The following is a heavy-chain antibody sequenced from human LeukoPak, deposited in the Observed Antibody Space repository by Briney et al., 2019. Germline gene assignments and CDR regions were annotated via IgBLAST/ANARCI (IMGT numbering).Heavy chain of an antibody. CDR3: ARGDYYCISRSMPLF. Sequence: GGSLRLSCAASGFTFISYAMSCVRQAPGKGLEWVSVIYSGGSTYYADSVKGRFTISRDNSKNTLYLQMNSLRAEDTAVYYCARGDYYCISRSMPLFWGQGTLVTVSS. J-gene: IGHJ4*02. CDR2: IYSGGST. CDR1: GFTFISYA. V-gene: IGHV3-66*01. D-gene: IGHD3-10*01.